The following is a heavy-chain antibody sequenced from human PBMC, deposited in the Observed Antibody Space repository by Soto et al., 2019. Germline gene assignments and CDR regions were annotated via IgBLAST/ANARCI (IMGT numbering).Heavy chain of an antibody. CDR2: ISSNGGST. Sequence: PGGSLRLSCAASGFTFSSYAMHWVRQAPGKGLEYVSAISSNGGSTYYANSVKGRFTISRDNSKNTLYLQMGSLRAEDMAVYYCARSLYYDFSSGFYFWGQGTLVTVSS. V-gene: IGHV3-64*01. CDR3: ARSLYYDFSSGFYF. J-gene: IGHJ4*02. D-gene: IGHD3-3*01. CDR1: GFTFSSYA.